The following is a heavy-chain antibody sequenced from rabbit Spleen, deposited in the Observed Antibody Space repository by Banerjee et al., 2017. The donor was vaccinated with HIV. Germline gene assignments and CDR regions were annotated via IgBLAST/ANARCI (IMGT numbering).Heavy chain of an antibody. D-gene: IGHD1-1*01. CDR2: VNIVTGKS. V-gene: IGHV1S40*01. CDR3: ARDLVAVIGWNFRL. CDR1: GFSFSDKDV. Sequence: QSLEESGGDLVKPGASLTLTCKASGFSFSDKDVMCWVRQAPGKGLEWIACVNIVTGKSVYASWAKGRFTMSRTSSTTVTLQMTSLTAADTATYFCARDLVAVIGWNFRLWGPGTLVTVS. J-gene: IGHJ4*01.